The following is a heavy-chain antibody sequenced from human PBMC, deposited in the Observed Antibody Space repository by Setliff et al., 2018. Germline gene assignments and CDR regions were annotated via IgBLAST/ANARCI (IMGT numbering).Heavy chain of an antibody. CDR1: GYTFTGYC. CDR2: INPNSGGT. J-gene: IGHJ4*02. CDR3: ARTIVGGATRLDY. V-gene: IGHV1-2*02. Sequence: GASVKVSCKASGYTFTGYCMHWVRQAPGQGLEWMGWINPNSGGTNYAQKFQGRVTMTRGTSISTAYMELNRLRSDDTAVYYCARTIVGGATRLDYWGLGTLVTVSS. D-gene: IGHD1-26*01.